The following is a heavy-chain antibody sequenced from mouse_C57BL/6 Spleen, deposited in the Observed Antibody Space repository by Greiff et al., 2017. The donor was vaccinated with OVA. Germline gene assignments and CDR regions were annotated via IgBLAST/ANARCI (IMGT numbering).Heavy chain of an antibody. D-gene: IGHD3-1*01. Sequence: QVQLKQPGAELVRPGSSVKLSCKASGYTFTSYWMHWVKQRPIQGLEWIGNIDPSDSETHYNQKFKDKATLTVDKSSSTAYMQLSSLTSEDSAVYYCARAPSGGGFAYWGQGTLVTVSA. J-gene: IGHJ3*01. CDR1: GYTFTSYW. CDR2: IDPSDSET. V-gene: IGHV1-52*01. CDR3: ARAPSGGGFAY.